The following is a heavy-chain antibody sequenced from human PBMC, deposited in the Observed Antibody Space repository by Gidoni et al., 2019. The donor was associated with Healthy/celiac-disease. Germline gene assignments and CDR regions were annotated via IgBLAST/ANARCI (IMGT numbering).Heavy chain of an antibody. D-gene: IGHD1-1*01. CDR1: GGTFHSYA. CDR3: AVAGYNWNAKAGGYYYGMDV. Sequence: QVQLVQSGAEVKHPGSSVQVSCKASGGTFHSYAISWVRQAPGQGLEWRGGIIPIFGTANYAQKFQGRVTITADESTSTAYMELSSLRSEDTGVYYCAVAGYNWNAKAGGYYYGMDVWGQGTTVTVSS. J-gene: IGHJ6*02. V-gene: IGHV1-69*01. CDR2: IIPIFGTA.